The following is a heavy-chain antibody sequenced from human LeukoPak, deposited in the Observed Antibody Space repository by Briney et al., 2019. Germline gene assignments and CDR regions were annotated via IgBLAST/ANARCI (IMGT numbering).Heavy chain of an antibody. J-gene: IGHJ5*02. CDR2: IYYSGST. Sequence: PSETLSLTCTVSGGSISSSSYYWGWIRQPPGKGLEWIGSIYYSGSTYYNPSLKSRVTISVDTSKNQFSLKLSSVTAADTAVYYCARVSYERFDPWGQGTLVTVSS. V-gene: IGHV4-39*07. D-gene: IGHD3-16*01. CDR1: GGSISSSSYY. CDR3: ARVSYERFDP.